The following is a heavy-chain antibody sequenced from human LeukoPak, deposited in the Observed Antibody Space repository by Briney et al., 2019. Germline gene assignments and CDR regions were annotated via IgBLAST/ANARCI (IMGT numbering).Heavy chain of an antibody. D-gene: IGHD6-6*01. V-gene: IGHV5-51*01. Sequence: GESLKISCKGSGYNFTSYWIDWVRQMPGKGLEWMGIIYPGDSDTRYSPSFQGQVTISADKSISTAYLQWSSLKASDTAMYYCGIAARPYNWFDPWGQGTLVTVSS. CDR2: IYPGDSDT. J-gene: IGHJ5*02. CDR3: GIAARPYNWFDP. CDR1: GYNFTSYW.